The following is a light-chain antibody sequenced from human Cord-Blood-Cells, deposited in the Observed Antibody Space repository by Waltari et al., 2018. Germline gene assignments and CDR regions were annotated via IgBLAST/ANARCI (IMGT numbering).Light chain of an antibody. CDR2: DAS. V-gene: IGKV3-11*01. J-gene: IGKJ5*01. CDR1: QSVSTY. Sequence: DIVLTQSPATLSLSPGDRATLSCRASQSVSTYLAWYQQKPGQAPRLLIYDASNRATGIPARFSGSGSGTDFTLTISSLEPEDFAVYYCQQRSNWPRSITFGQGTRLEIK. CDR3: QQRSNWPRSIT.